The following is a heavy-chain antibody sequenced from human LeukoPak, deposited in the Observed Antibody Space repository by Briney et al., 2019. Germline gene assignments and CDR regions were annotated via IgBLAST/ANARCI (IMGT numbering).Heavy chain of an antibody. J-gene: IGHJ6*03. CDR1: GYTFTGYY. Sequence: ASVKVSCKASGYTFTGYYMHWVRQAPGQGLEWMGIINPSGGSTSYAQKFQGRVTMTRDMSTSTVYMELSSLRSEDTAVYYCARHGAMPTTVTTFSYYYYMDVWGKGTTVTVSS. D-gene: IGHD4-17*01. CDR3: ARHGAMPTTVTTFSYYYYMDV. V-gene: IGHV1-46*01. CDR2: INPSGGST.